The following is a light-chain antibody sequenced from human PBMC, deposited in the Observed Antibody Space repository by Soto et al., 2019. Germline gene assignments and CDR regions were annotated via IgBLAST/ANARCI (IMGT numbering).Light chain of an antibody. V-gene: IGKV1-5*03. CDR2: KTS. CDR3: QHWNNSLWT. CDR1: QTINDW. Sequence: DIQMTQSPSTLSASVGDRVTITCRASQTINDWLAWYQQKPGKAPKLLIYKTSSLESGVPSRLSGSGSGTEFTLTISGLQPEDFATYHCQHWNNSLWTVGQGTKVEIK. J-gene: IGKJ1*01.